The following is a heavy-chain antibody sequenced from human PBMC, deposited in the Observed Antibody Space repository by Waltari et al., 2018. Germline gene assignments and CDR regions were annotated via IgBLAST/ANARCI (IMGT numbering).Heavy chain of an antibody. Sequence: QVQLQESGPGLVKPSETLSLTCTVSGGSISSYYWSWIRQPPGKGLEWMGYIYYSGSTNYHPARKSRVTISVDTSKNQFSLKLSSVTAADTAVYYCAREAVVVPAAPNYYYYYMDVWGKGTTVTVSS. CDR3: AREAVVVPAAPNYYYYYMDV. CDR1: GGSISSYY. CDR2: IYYSGST. J-gene: IGHJ6*03. V-gene: IGHV4-59*01. D-gene: IGHD2-2*01.